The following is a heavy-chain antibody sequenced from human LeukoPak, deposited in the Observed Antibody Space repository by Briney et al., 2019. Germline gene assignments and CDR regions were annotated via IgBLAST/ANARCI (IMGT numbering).Heavy chain of an antibody. V-gene: IGHV3-48*02. CDR3: ARVLRYFDWLTYGMDV. CDR1: GFTFRSYA. CDR2: ISSSNNAM. Sequence: GGSLRLSCSASGFTFRSYAMHWVRQAPGKGLEWVSYISSSNNAMYYADSVRGRFTISRDNAKNSLYLQMNSLRDEDTAVYYCARVLRYFDWLTYGMDVWGQGTTVTVS. J-gene: IGHJ6*02. D-gene: IGHD3-9*01.